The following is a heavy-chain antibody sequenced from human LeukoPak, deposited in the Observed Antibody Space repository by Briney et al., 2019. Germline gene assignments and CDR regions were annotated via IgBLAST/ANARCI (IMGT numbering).Heavy chain of an antibody. Sequence: GASVKVSCKASGYTFTGYYMHWVRQAPGQGLEWMGWINPNSGGTNYAQKFQGRVTMTRDTSISTAYMELGRLRSDDTAVYYCARGSSSSSNEPFDYWGQGTLVTVSS. CDR3: ARGSSSSSNEPFDY. CDR2: INPNSGGT. D-gene: IGHD6-6*01. CDR1: GYTFTGYY. J-gene: IGHJ4*02. V-gene: IGHV1-2*02.